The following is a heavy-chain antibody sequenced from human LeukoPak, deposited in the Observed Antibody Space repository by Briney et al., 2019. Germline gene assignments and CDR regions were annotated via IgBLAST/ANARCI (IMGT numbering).Heavy chain of an antibody. J-gene: IGHJ4*02. CDR1: GGSFSGYY. Sequence: PSETLSLTCAVYGGSFSGYYWSWIRQPPGKGLEWIGEINHSGSTNYNPSLKSRVTISVDTSKNQFSLKLSSVTAADTAVYYCARDWAVAGKTLDYWGQGTRVTVSS. CDR2: INHSGST. V-gene: IGHV4-34*01. D-gene: IGHD6-19*01. CDR3: ARDWAVAGKTLDY.